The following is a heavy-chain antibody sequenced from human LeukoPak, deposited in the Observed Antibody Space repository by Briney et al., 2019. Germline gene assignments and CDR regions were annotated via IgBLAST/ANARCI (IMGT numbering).Heavy chain of an antibody. V-gene: IGHV5-51*01. CDR1: GYSFTTYW. J-gene: IGHJ4*02. CDR3: ARQFRDSSGYYSYYFDY. D-gene: IGHD3-22*01. CDR2: IYPGDADT. Sequence: GESLKISCKGSGYSFTTYWIGWVRKMPGRGLEWLGIIYPGDADTRYSPSFQGQATISADTSISTAYLQWSSLKASDTAMYYCARQFRDSSGYYSYYFDYWGQGTLVTVSS.